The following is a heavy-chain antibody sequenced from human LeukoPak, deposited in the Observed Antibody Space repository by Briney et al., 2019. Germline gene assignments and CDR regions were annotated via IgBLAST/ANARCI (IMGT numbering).Heavy chain of an antibody. V-gene: IGHV1-8*03. CDR1: GYTFTSYD. CDR2: MNPNSGNT. Sequence: ASVKVSCKASGYTFTSYDINWVRQATGQGLEWMGWMNPNSGNTGYAQKFQGRVTITRNTSISTAYMELSSLRSEDTAVYYCARDSVPLYEDGALPEDAFDIWGQGTMVTVSS. CDR3: ARDSVPLYEDGALPEDAFDI. D-gene: IGHD5-24*01. J-gene: IGHJ3*02.